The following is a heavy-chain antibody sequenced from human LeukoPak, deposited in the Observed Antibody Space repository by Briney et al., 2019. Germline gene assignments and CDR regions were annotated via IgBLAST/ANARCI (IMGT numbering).Heavy chain of an antibody. J-gene: IGHJ4*02. CDR3: AKEKYYYDSSGYYYAPFDY. CDR1: GGSISSYY. V-gene: IGHV4-4*07. Sequence: PSETLSLTCTVSGGSISSYYWSWIRQPAGKGLEWIGRIYTSGSTNYNPSLKSRVTMSADTSKNQFSLNLSSVTAADTAVYYCAKEKYYYDSSGYYYAPFDYWSQGTLVTVSS. D-gene: IGHD3-22*01. CDR2: IYTSGST.